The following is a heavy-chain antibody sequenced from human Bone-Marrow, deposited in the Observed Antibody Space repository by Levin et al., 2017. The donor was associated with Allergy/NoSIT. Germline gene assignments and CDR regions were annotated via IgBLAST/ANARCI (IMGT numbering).Heavy chain of an antibody. CDR1: GGSFSGYY. J-gene: IGHJ4*02. CDR2: INHSGST. V-gene: IGHV4-34*01. Sequence: SQTLSLTCAVYGGSFSGYYWSWIRQPPGKGLEWIGEINHSGSTNYNPSLKSRVTISVDTSKNQFSLKLSSVTAADTAVYYCARFDQTYYFDYWGQGTLVTVSS. CDR3: ARFDQTYYFDY. D-gene: IGHD3-9*01.